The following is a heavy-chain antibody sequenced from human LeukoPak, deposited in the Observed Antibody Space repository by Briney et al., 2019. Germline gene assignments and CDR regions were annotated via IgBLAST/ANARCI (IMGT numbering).Heavy chain of an antibody. Sequence: SETLSLTCTVSGGSISSYYWSWIRQPPGKGLEWIGYIYYSGSTNYNPSLKSRVTISVDTSKNQFSLKLSSVTAADTAVYYCAREGDGSGWYWGKGTTVTVSS. J-gene: IGHJ6*04. V-gene: IGHV4-59*01. CDR2: IYYSGST. CDR3: AREGDGSGWY. D-gene: IGHD6-19*01. CDR1: GGSISSYY.